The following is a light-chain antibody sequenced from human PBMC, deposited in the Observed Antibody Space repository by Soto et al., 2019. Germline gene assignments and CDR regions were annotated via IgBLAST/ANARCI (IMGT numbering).Light chain of an antibody. CDR3: QQRINWPLT. J-gene: IGKJ4*01. CDR2: DAS. Sequence: EVVLTQSPDTLSLSPGERATLSCRASQSVSSYLAWYQQKPGQAPRLLIYDASNRATGIPARFSGSGSGTDFTLTISSLEPEDFAVYYCQQRINWPLTFGGGTKVDIK. CDR1: QSVSSY. V-gene: IGKV3-11*01.